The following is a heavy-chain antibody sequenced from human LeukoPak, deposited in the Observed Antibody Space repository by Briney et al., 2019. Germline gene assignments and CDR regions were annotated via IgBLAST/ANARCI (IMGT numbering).Heavy chain of an antibody. J-gene: IGHJ4*02. Sequence: SETLSLTCAVYGGSFSGYYWGWIRQPPGGGREWIGEMNHSGITNYNPSLKSRVTISVDTSKNQFSLKLSSVTAADTAVYYCARVRIQLWFAFDYWGQGTLVTVSS. CDR2: MNHSGIT. V-gene: IGHV4-34*01. D-gene: IGHD5-18*01. CDR1: GGSFSGYY. CDR3: ARVRIQLWFAFDY.